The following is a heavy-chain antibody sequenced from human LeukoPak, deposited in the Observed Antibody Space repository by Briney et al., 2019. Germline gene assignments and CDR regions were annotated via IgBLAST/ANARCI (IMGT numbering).Heavy chain of an antibody. CDR1: GFTFSSYA. J-gene: IGHJ6*03. CDR3: ARDRSRDYYYMDV. Sequence: GRSLRLSCAASGFTFSSYAMHWVRQAPGKGLEWVAVISYDGSNKYYADSVKGRFTISRDNSKNTLYLQMNSLRAEDTAVYYCARDRSRDYYYMDVWGKGTTATVSS. V-gene: IGHV3-30*01. CDR2: ISYDGSNK.